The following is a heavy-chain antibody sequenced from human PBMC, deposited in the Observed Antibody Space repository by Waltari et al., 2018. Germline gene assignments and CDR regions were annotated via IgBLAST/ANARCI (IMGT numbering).Heavy chain of an antibody. Sequence: QVQLQESGPGLVKPSETLSLTCPVSGGSISSHYWSWIRQPPGKGLEWIGYIYYSGSTNYNPSLKSRVTISVDTSKNQFSLKLSSVTAADTAVYYCARAPSSGWYYFDYWGQGTLVTVSS. J-gene: IGHJ4*02. V-gene: IGHV4-59*11. CDR3: ARAPSSGWYYFDY. CDR1: GGSISSHY. D-gene: IGHD6-19*01. CDR2: IYYSGST.